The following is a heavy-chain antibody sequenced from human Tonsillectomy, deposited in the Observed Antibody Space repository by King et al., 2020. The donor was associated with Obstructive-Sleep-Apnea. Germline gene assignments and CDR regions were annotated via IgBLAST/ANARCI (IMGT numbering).Heavy chain of an antibody. V-gene: IGHV3-11*01. CDR2: ISSSGRPI. CDR3: ARVLDLRADGMDV. Sequence: QLVQSGGGLVKPGGSLRLSCAASGFTFSDHYMSWLRQAPGKGLEWVSYISSSGRPINYADSVKGRFTISRDNAKNSLYLQMNSLRAEDTAVYYCARVLDLRADGMDVWGQGTTVSVSS. CDR1: GFTFSDHY. J-gene: IGHJ6*02. D-gene: IGHD3/OR15-3a*01.